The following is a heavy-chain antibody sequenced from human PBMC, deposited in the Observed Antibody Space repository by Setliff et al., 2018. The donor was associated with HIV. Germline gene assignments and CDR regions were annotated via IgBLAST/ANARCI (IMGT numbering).Heavy chain of an antibody. J-gene: IGHJ4*02. Sequence: GGSLRLSCAASGFTFRDHYMNWVRQAPGKGLEWVSSISSGSSYIYYADSLKGRFIISRDNAKNSLYLQMNSLRAEDTAVYYCARESTAMGLDNWGPGTLVTVSS. V-gene: IGHV3-21*06. CDR1: GFTFRDHY. D-gene: IGHD5-18*01. CDR3: ARESTAMGLDN. CDR2: ISSGSSYI.